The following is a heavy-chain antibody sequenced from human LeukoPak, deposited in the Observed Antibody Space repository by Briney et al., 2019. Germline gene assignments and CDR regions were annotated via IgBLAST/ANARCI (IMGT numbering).Heavy chain of an antibody. CDR2: INHSGST. CDR1: GGSFSGYY. V-gene: IGHV4-34*03. Sequence: PSETLSLTCAVYGGSFSGYYWSWIRQPPGKGLEWIGEINHSGSTNYNPSLKSRVTISVDTSKNQFSLKLSSVAAADTAVYYCSRVAATKGVDYWGQGILVTVSS. D-gene: IGHD2-15*01. CDR3: SRVAATKGVDY. J-gene: IGHJ4*02.